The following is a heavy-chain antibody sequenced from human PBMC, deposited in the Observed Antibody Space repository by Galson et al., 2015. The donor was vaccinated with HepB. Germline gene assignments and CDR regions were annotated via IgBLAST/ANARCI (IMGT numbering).Heavy chain of an antibody. V-gene: IGHV3-30*18. J-gene: IGHJ4*02. CDR3: AKDPYLYSALAGTMAGFDY. CDR2: ISYDGSNK. D-gene: IGHD6-19*01. Sequence: SLRLSCAASGFTFSNYGMHWVRQAPGKGLEWVAVISYDGSNKYYADSLKGRFTISRDNSKNTLYLQMNSLRAEDTALYYCAKDPYLYSALAGTMAGFDYWGQGTLVTVSS. CDR1: GFTFSNYG.